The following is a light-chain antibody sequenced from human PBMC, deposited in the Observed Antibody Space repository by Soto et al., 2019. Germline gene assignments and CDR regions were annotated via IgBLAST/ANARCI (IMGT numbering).Light chain of an antibody. V-gene: IGLV2-14*01. Sequence: QSVLTQPASVSGSPGQSITISCTGTSSDVGGYNYVSWYQHHPGKAPRLMIYEVSNRPSGASNRFSGSKSGNTASLTISGLQAEDEADYYCSSYTTSSTYVLGTGTKLTVL. CDR1: SSDVGGYNY. J-gene: IGLJ1*01. CDR3: SSYTTSSTYV. CDR2: EVS.